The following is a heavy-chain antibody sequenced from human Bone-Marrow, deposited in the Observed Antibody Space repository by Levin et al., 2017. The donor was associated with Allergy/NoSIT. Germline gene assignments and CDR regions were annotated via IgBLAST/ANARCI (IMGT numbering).Heavy chain of an antibody. D-gene: IGHD2-2*01. CDR3: AKDSYCSRTACYAGSDY. CDR2: IGGSDGTT. Sequence: PGGSLRLSCTASEFTFSRYAMSWVRQAPGKGLEWVSVIGGSDGTTFYTDSVKGRFTISRDNSKNTLYLQMNSLRAEDTAVYYCAKDSYCSRTACYAGSDYWGQGTLVTVSS. CDR1: EFTFSRYA. V-gene: IGHV3-23*01. J-gene: IGHJ4*02.